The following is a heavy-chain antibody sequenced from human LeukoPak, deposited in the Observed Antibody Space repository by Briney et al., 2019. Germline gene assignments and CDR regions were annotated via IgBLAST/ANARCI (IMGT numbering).Heavy chain of an antibody. D-gene: IGHD3-16*01. CDR3: ARGGDVRSLDY. CDR1: GYTFINYD. J-gene: IGHJ4*02. Sequence: GASAKLSCKASGYTFINYDLTCERHPPGQGLEGMAWISVYNCNTIYAQRLQDRVTLTTDTSTSTAYMELRSLRSDDTALYYCARGGDVRSLDYWGQGTLVTVSS. CDR2: ISVYNCNT. V-gene: IGHV1-18*04.